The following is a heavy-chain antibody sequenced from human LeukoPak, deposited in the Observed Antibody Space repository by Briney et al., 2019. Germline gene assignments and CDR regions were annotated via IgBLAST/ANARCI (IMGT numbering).Heavy chain of an antibody. J-gene: IGHJ3*02. CDR2: INPSGGST. Sequence: GASVKVSCKASGYTFTGYYMHWVRQAPGQGLEWMGIINPSGGSTSYAQKFQGRVTMTRDTSTSTVYMELSSLRSEDTAVYYCARTDRSSGWYLGDAFDIWGQGTMATVSS. CDR3: ARTDRSSGWYLGDAFDI. V-gene: IGHV1-46*01. CDR1: GYTFTGYY. D-gene: IGHD6-19*01.